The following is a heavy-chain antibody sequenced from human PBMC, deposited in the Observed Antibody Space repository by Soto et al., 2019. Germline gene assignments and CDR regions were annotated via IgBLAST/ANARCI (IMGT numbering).Heavy chain of an antibody. D-gene: IGHD2-15*01. CDR3: ARAGDLGYCSGGSCYSLGGWFDP. V-gene: IGHV4-59*01. J-gene: IGHJ5*02. Sequence: SETLSLTSTVSGGSISSYYWGWIRQPPGKGLEGIGHIYYSVSTNYTPSLKSRVTISVDTSKNQFSLKLSSVTAADTAVYYCARAGDLGYCSGGSCYSLGGWFDPWGQGTLVTVSP. CDR2: IYYSVST. CDR1: GGSISSYY.